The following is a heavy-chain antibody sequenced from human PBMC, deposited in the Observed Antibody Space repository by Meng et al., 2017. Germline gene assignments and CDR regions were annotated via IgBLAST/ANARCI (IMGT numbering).Heavy chain of an antibody. D-gene: IGHD1-26*01. CDR1: GDSVSSNSAA. CDR3: ARGSYSFDS. J-gene: IGHJ4*02. V-gene: IGHV6-1*01. Sequence: QLQQSGPGLVKPSATLSLICAISGDSVSSNSAAWNWIRQSPSRGLEWLGRAYYRSKWYHDYAESVKSRISIDPDTSKNQFSLQLRSVTPEDSAVYYCARGSYSFDSWGQRTLVTVSS. CDR2: AYYRSKWYH.